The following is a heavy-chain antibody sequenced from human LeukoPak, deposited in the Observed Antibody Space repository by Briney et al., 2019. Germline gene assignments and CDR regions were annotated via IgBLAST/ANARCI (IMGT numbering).Heavy chain of an antibody. Sequence: SETLSLTCTVSGYSISSGYYWGWIRQPPGKGLEWIGSIYHSGSTYYNPSLKSRVTISVDTSKNQFSLKLSSVTAADTAVYYCARGRDFWSGYYTQYYYYYMDVWGKGTTVTVSS. V-gene: IGHV4-38-2*02. J-gene: IGHJ6*03. D-gene: IGHD3-3*01. CDR1: GYSISSGYY. CDR3: ARGRDFWSGYYTQYYYYYMDV. CDR2: IYHSGST.